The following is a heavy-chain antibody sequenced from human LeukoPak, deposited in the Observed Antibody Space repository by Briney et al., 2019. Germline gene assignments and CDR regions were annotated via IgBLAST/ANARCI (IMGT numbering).Heavy chain of an antibody. Sequence: GGSLRLSCAASGFTFSTYAMSWVRHAPGEGLEWVSAISDSGGTTYYADSVKGRFTISRDNAKNSLYLQMNSLRAEDTAVYYCARVSSGGSYGMDVWGQGTTVTVSS. J-gene: IGHJ6*02. D-gene: IGHD2-15*01. CDR2: ISDSGGTT. CDR1: GFTFSTYA. V-gene: IGHV3-23*01. CDR3: ARVSSGGSYGMDV.